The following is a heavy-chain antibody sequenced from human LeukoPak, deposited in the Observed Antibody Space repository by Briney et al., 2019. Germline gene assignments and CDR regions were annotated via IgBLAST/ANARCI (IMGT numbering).Heavy chain of an antibody. CDR2: VYFSGST. D-gene: IGHD3-22*01. Sequence: PSETLSLTCTVSGGSIGSSSQYWGWIRQTPGKGLEWIGSVYFSGSTYYNPSLKSRVTISLDTSKNQFSLNLGSVTAADTAVYYCARGDYSDSTGYFAYWGQGTLSPSPQ. CDR3: ARGDYSDSTGYFAY. CDR1: GGSIGSSSQY. V-gene: IGHV4-39*01. J-gene: IGHJ4*02.